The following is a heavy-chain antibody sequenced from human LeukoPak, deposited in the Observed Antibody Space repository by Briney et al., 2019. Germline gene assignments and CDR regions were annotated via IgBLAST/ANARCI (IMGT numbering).Heavy chain of an antibody. CDR2: ISGSGGST. V-gene: IGHV3-23*01. Sequence: GGSLRLSCAASGFTFSSYGMSWVRQPPGKGLEWDSAISGSGGSTSYADSVKGRFTICRDNSKNTLYLQMHSLRAEDTAVYYCAKDEGPKKRGFDYWGEGTLVTVSS. J-gene: IGHJ4*02. CDR3: AKDEGPKKRGFDY. CDR1: GFTFSSYG.